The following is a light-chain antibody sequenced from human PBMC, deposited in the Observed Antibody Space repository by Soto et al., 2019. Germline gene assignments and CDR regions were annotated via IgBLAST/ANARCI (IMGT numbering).Light chain of an antibody. CDR1: SSDVGGYNY. V-gene: IGLV2-11*01. Sequence: QTVLTQPRSVSGSPGQSVTISCTGTSSDVGGYNYVSWYQQYPGKAPKLMIYDVTERPSGVPDRFSGSKSGYTASLTISGLQTEDEADYYCCSYAGSYTFVFGGGTKLTVL. CDR2: DVT. J-gene: IGLJ2*01. CDR3: CSYAGSYTFV.